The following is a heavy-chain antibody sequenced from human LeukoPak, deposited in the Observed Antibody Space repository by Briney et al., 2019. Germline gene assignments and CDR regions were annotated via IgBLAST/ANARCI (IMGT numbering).Heavy chain of an antibody. Sequence: SETLSLTCTVSGGSISNSSYYWGWIRQSPGKGLEWIGSIYYSGSTYYNLSLKSRFTISVDTSKNQFSLKVNSVTAADTAVYYCAGSAWAPYWGQGTLVTVSS. V-gene: IGHV4-39*01. J-gene: IGHJ4*02. D-gene: IGHD1-26*01. CDR2: IYYSGST. CDR1: GGSISNSSYY. CDR3: AGSAWAPY.